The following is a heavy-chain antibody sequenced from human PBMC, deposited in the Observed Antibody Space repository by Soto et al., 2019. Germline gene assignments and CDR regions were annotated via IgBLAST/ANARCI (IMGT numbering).Heavy chain of an antibody. Sequence: PYETWCLTCTVSAGSITGYSRNWIHQPLGKGLEWIGCIYYSGSTNYNPSLKSQVSISVDTSKKQFSLKVTSVTAADTAVYYCARGTYDFWSGPNYYGLDVWGQGTTV. V-gene: IGHV4-59*01. D-gene: IGHD3-3*01. CDR3: ARGTYDFWSGPNYYGLDV. J-gene: IGHJ6*02. CDR2: IYYSGST. CDR1: AGSITGYS.